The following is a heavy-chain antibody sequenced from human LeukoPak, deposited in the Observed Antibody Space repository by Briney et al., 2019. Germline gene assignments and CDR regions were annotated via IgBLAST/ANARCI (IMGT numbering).Heavy chain of an antibody. CDR1: GFPFSSYG. Sequence: GGSLRLSCAASGFPFSSYGMSWVRRAPGKGAEWVSGISGSGGNTYYADAVKGRFTISRDNSQNMLYLQMNTLRAEDTAVYYCAKVVSGYHFDYWGQGTLVTVSS. J-gene: IGHJ4*02. CDR2: ISGSGGNT. CDR3: AKVVSGYHFDY. V-gene: IGHV3-23*01. D-gene: IGHD5-12*01.